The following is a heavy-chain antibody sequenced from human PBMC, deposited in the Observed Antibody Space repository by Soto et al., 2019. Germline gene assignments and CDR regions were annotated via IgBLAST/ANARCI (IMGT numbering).Heavy chain of an antibody. CDR3: VRDHGLWDGDYGAFYI. D-gene: IGHD4-17*01. J-gene: IGHJ3*02. CDR1: GFPFSSDN. V-gene: IGHV3-48*01. CDR2: ISTNSKTK. Sequence: EVQLVESGGGLVQPGGSLRLSCAASGFPFSSDNMNWVRQAPGTGLEWVSYISTNSKTKYYADSVKGRFTISRDDAKNSLYLQMNSRRVEGMAVYYCVRDHGLWDGDYGAFYIWGQGTVVTVSS.